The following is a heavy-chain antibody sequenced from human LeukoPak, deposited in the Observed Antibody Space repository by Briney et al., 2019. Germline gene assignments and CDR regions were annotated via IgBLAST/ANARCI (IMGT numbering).Heavy chain of an antibody. D-gene: IGHD5-18*01. CDR2: IKQDGSEK. CDR1: GITVSSNY. J-gene: IGHJ3*02. CDR3: AYTAMDDAFDI. Sequence: SGGSLRLSCAASGITVSSNYMSWVRQAPGKGLEWVANIKQDGSEKYYMDSVKGRFTISRDNARNSLYLQMNSLRAEDTAVYYCAYTAMDDAFDIWGQGTMVTVSS. V-gene: IGHV3-7*03.